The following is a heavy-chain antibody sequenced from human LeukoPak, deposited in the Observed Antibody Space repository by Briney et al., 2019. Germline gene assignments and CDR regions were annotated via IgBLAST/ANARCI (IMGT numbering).Heavy chain of an antibody. CDR2: INPNSGGA. J-gene: IGHJ6*02. CDR1: GYTFTSYD. V-gene: IGHV1-2*04. CDR3: ASGSYGSGSFSDYGMDV. D-gene: IGHD3-10*01. Sequence: ASVKVSCKASGYTFTSYDINWVRQAPGQGLEWMGWINPNSGGANYAQKFQGWVTMTRDTSISTAYMELSRLRSDDTAVYYCASGSYGSGSFSDYGMDVWGQGTTVTVSS.